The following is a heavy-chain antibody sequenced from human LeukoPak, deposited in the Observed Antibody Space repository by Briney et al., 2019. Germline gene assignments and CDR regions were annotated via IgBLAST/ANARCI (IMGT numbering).Heavy chain of an antibody. V-gene: IGHV4-39*07. CDR1: GDSISSSNCY. D-gene: IGHD3-22*01. Sequence: SETLSLTCTVSGDSISSSNCYWGWIRQPPGKGLEWIGEINHSGSTNYNPSLKSRVTISVDTSKNQFSLKLSSVTAADTAVYYCARGGSGYYSIWTAGRGYYFDYWGQGTLVTVSS. J-gene: IGHJ4*02. CDR3: ARGGSGYYSIWTAGRGYYFDY. CDR2: INHSGST.